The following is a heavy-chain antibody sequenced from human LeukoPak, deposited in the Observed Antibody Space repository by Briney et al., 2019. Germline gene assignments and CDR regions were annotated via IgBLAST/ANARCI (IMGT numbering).Heavy chain of an antibody. J-gene: IGHJ4*02. V-gene: IGHV3-23*01. Sequence: GGSLRLSCAAPGFTFSSYAMSWVRQAPGKGLEWVSAISGSGGSTYYADSVKGRFTISRDNSKNTLYLQMNGLRAEDTAVYYCANGQIVVYYWGQGTLVTVSS. CDR3: ANGQIVVYY. CDR1: GFTFSSYA. CDR2: ISGSGGST. D-gene: IGHD3-22*01.